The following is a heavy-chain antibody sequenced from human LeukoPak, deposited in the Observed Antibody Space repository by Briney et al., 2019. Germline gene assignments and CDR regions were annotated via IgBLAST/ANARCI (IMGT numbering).Heavy chain of an antibody. V-gene: IGHV1-58*01. CDR2: IVVGSGNT. CDR1: GFTFTISA. Sequence: ASVKVSCKASGFTFTISAVQWVRQGRGQRLVWIGWIVVGSGNTNYAQKFQERVTITRDMSTSTAYMELSSLRSEDTAVYYCAAGVVVINAFDIWGQGTMVTVSS. CDR3: AAGVVVINAFDI. J-gene: IGHJ3*02. D-gene: IGHD3-22*01.